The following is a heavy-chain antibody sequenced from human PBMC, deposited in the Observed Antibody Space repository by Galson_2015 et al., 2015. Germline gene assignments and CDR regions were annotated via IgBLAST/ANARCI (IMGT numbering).Heavy chain of an antibody. D-gene: IGHD5-12*01. V-gene: IGHV3-9*01. CDR1: GFTFDDYA. Sequence: SLRLSCAASGFTFDDYAMHWVRQAPGKGLEWVSGISWNSGSIGYADSVKGRFTISRDNAKNSLYLQMNSPRAEDTALYYCAKDIGIVGQWLLDYWGQGTLVTVSS. J-gene: IGHJ4*02. CDR2: ISWNSGSI. CDR3: AKDIGIVGQWLLDY.